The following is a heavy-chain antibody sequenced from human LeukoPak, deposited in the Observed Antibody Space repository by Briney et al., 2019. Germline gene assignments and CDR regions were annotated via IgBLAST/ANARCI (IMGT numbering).Heavy chain of an antibody. V-gene: IGHV2-70*11. Sequence: SGPTLVNPTQTLTLTCTFSGFSLRTRGMCVSWIRQPPGKALEWLSRIDWDDDKYYSTSLKTRLTVSKDTSKNQVVLTMTNMDPVDTATYYCARTPYVSPNWFDPWGQGTLVTVSS. D-gene: IGHD3-16*01. CDR1: GFSLRTRGMC. CDR2: IDWDDDK. CDR3: ARTPYVSPNWFDP. J-gene: IGHJ5*02.